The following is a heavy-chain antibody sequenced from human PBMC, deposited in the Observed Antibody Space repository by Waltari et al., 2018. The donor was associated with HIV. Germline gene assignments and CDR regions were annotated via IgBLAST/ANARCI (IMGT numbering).Heavy chain of an antibody. V-gene: IGHV4-39*01. Sequence: QLQLQESGPGLVKPSETLSLTCTVSGGSISSSSYYWGWIRQPPGKGLEWIGSIYYSGSTYYNPSLKSRVTISVDTSKTQFSLKLSSVTAADTAVYYCARRRDYVWGNFDYWGQGTLVTVSS. CDR3: ARRRDYVWGNFDY. CDR1: GGSISSSSYY. J-gene: IGHJ4*02. D-gene: IGHD3-16*01. CDR2: IYYSGST.